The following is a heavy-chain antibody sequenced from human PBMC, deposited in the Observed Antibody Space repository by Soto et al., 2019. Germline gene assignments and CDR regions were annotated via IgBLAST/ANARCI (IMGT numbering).Heavy chain of an antibody. CDR1: GGSISSGGYY. CDR3: ARGREFDS. CDR2: IYYSGST. J-gene: IGHJ4*02. Sequence: SETLSLTCTVSGGSISSGGYYWSWIRQHPGKGLEWIGHIYYSGSTYYNPSLKSRVSISIDVSKNQFSLNLRSLTAADTAVYYCARGREFDSWGQGTLVTVSS. V-gene: IGHV4-31*03.